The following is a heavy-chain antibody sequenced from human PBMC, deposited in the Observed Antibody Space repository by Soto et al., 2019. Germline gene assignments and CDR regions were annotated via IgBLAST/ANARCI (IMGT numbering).Heavy chain of an antibody. CDR2: IYHSGST. V-gene: IGHV4-38-2*01. J-gene: IGHJ6*02. CDR1: GXSVSSGYY. D-gene: IGHD1-1*01. Sequence: XTLSLPCAVSGXSVSSGYYWGWILQPPGKWLEWIGSIYHSGSTYYNPSLKSRVTISVDTSKNQFSLKLSSVTAADTAVYYCAITEQPHYGMDVWGQGTTVTGSS. CDR3: AITEQPHYGMDV.